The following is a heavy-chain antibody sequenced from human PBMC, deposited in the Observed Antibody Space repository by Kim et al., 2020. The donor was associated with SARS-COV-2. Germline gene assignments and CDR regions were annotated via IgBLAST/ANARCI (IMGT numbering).Heavy chain of an antibody. CDR1: GFTFSSYS. D-gene: IGHD2-2*01. Sequence: GGSLRLSCAASGFTFSSYSMNWVRQAPGKGLEWVSSISSSSSYIYYADSVKGRFTISRDNAKNSLYLQMNSLRAEDTAVYYCAREDIVVVPAAPTRIDYWGQGTLVTVSS. CDR3: AREDIVVVPAAPTRIDY. CDR2: ISSSSSYI. V-gene: IGHV3-21*01. J-gene: IGHJ4*02.